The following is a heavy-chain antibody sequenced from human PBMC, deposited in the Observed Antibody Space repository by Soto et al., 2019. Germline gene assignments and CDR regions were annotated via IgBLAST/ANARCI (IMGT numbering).Heavy chain of an antibody. V-gene: IGHV3-21*01. J-gene: IGHJ3*02. D-gene: IGHD4-17*01. CDR1: GFTFSSYS. CDR2: ISSSSSYI. CDR3: ARDNYGDDAFDI. Sequence: EVQLVESGGGLVKPGGSLRLSCAASGFTFSSYSMNWVRQAPGKGLEWVSSISSSSSYIYYADSVKGRFTISRDNAKNSLCLQMNSLRADDTAVYYCARDNYGDDAFDIWGQGTMVTVSS.